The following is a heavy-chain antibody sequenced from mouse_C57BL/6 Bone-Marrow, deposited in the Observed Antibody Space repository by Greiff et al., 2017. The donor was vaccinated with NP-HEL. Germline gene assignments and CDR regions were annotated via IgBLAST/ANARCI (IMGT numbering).Heavy chain of an antibody. J-gene: IGHJ4*01. CDR2: IRNKANNHAT. V-gene: IGHV6-6*01. D-gene: IGHD4-1*01. Sequence: EVNVVESGGGLVQPGGSMKLSCAASGFTFSDAWMDWVRQSPEKGLEWVAEIRNKANNHATYYAESVKGRCTISRDDSKSSVYLQMNSVRAEDTGIYYCTRVWDEAMDYWGKGTSVTVSS. CDR3: TRVWDEAMDY. CDR1: GFTFSDAW.